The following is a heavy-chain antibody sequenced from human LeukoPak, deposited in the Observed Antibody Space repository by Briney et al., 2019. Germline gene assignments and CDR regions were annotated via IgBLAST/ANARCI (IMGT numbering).Heavy chain of an antibody. CDR1: GFTFSGYW. D-gene: IGHD6-13*01. CDR2: IKQDGSEI. CDR3: ATNAATGIIDY. J-gene: IGHJ4*02. V-gene: IGHV3-7*01. Sequence: PGGSLRLSCATSGFTFSGYWMSWVRQAPGKGVEWVANIKQDGSEIYYVDSVKGRFTISRDNAKNSLYLQMNSLRAEDTAVYYCATNAATGIIDYWGQGILVTVSS.